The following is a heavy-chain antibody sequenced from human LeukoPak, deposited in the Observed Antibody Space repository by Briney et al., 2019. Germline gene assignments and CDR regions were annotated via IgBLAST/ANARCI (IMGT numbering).Heavy chain of an antibody. J-gene: IGHJ5*02. Sequence: ASVKVSCKASGGTFSSYAISWVRQAPGQGLEWMGRIIPILGIANYAQKFQGRVTITADKSTSTAYMELSSLRSEDTAVYYCAGNDVVVRSSWFDPWGQGTLVTVSS. D-gene: IGHD2-2*01. CDR2: IIPILGIA. CDR1: GGTFSSYA. CDR3: AGNDVVVRSSWFDP. V-gene: IGHV1-69*04.